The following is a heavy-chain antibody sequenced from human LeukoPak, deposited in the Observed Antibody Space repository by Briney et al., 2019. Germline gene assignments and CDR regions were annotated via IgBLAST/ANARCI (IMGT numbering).Heavy chain of an antibody. CDR3: ARAQGPNWFDP. J-gene: IGHJ5*02. CDR1: GYPFTSYD. V-gene: IGHV1-8*03. CDR2: MNPNSGNT. Sequence: ASVEFSCKASGYPFTSYDINWVRQATGQGLEWMGWMNPNSGNTGYAQKFQGRVTITRNTSISTAYMELSSLRSEDTAVYYCARAQGPNWFDPWGQGTLVTVSS.